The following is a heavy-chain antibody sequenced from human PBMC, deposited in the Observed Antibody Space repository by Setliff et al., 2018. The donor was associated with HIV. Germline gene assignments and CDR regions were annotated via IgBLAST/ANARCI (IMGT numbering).Heavy chain of an antibody. CDR3: ASFFVTTVTNQDY. Sequence: SETLSLTCTVSGGSISSRNYYWAWIRQPPGKGLEYIGSIYYNEKTYYSPSLKGRVTISVDTSKNQFSLKLSSVTAADTAVYYCASFFVTTVTNQDYWGQGTPVTVSS. D-gene: IGHD4-17*01. V-gene: IGHV4-39*01. CDR1: GGSISSRNYY. CDR2: IYYNEKT. J-gene: IGHJ4*02.